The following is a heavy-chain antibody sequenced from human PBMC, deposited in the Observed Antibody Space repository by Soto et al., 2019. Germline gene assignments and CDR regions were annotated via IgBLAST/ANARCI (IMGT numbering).Heavy chain of an antibody. CDR2: INGGNGNT. Sequence: QVQLVQSGAEVKKPGASVKVSCKASGYIFISYAVHWVRQAPGQRLEWMGWINGGNGNTKYSQKFQDRVTITRDTSASTAYMELSSLRSEDTAVYYCAKTPACSSTSCYNWFDPWGQGTLVTVSS. CDR1: GYIFISYA. V-gene: IGHV1-3*01. D-gene: IGHD2-2*01. CDR3: AKTPACSSTSCYNWFDP. J-gene: IGHJ5*02.